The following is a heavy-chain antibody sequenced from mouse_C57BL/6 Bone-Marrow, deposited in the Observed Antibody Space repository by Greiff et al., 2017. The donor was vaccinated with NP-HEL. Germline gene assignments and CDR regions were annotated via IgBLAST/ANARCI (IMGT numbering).Heavy chain of an antibody. D-gene: IGHD2-2*01. Sequence: QVQLQQPGAELVKPGASVKLSCKASGYTFTSYWMHWVKQRPGQGLEWIGMIHPNSGSTNYNEKFKSKATLTVDESSSTAYMQLSSLTSEDSAVYYCAIYYGYGGFAYWGQGTLVTVSA. V-gene: IGHV1-64*01. CDR1: GYTFTSYW. J-gene: IGHJ3*01. CDR2: IHPNSGST. CDR3: AIYYGYGGFAY.